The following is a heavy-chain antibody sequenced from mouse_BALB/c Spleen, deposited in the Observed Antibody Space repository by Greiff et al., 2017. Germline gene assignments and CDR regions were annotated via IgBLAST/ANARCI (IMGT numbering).Heavy chain of an antibody. V-gene: IGHV1S81*02. CDR1: GYTFTSYW. CDR2: INPSNGRT. D-gene: IGHD4-1*01. J-gene: IGHJ1*01. Sequence: QVQLQQPGAELVKPGASVKLSCKASGYTFTSYWMHWVKQRPGQGLEWIGEINPSNGRTNYNEKFKSKATLTVDKSSITAYMQLSSLTSEDSAVYYCARMGRGRYFDVWGAGTTVTVAS. CDR3: ARMGRGRYFDV.